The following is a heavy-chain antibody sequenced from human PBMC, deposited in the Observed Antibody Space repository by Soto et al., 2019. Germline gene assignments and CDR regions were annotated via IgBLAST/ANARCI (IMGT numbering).Heavy chain of an antibody. J-gene: IGHJ6*02. CDR3: AKEVAPGNVCCLWGLDV. CDR1: GFTFDDYA. CDR2: ISWNSDDF. Sequence: EVELVESGGGLVLPGRSLRLSCAASGFTFDDYAMHWVRQVPGKGLEWVSGISWNSDDFAYADSVKGRFTISRDNAKKSLYLQMHSLTIKVTGLYYCAKEVAPGNVCCLWGLDVWGQGTTVTVSS. V-gene: IGHV3-9*01. D-gene: IGHD2-21*01.